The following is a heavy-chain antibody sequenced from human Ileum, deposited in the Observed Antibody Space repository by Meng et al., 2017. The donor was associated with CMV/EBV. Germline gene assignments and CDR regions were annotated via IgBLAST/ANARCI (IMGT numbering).Heavy chain of an antibody. V-gene: IGHV3-23*01. CDR2: ISGSAGLT. D-gene: IGHD3-9*01. J-gene: IGHJ4*02. Sequence: CADSGFTFRNYAMSWVRQAPGKGLEWVSAISGSAGLTYYSDSVKGRFTISRDNSRNTLYLHMNGLRAEDTATYYCAKDQADFDWNFDYWGQGTLVTVSS. CDR1: GFTFRNYA. CDR3: AKDQADFDWNFDY.